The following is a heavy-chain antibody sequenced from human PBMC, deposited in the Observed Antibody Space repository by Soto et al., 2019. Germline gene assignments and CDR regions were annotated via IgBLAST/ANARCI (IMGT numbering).Heavy chain of an antibody. J-gene: IGHJ4*02. CDR2: IYYSGST. D-gene: IGHD3-22*01. Sequence: PSETLSLTCTVSGGSISSYDWSWIRQHPGKGLEWIGYIYYSGSTNYNPSLKSRVTVSVDTSKNQFSLKLSSVTAADTAVYYCARGLGSSGYGPLYYFDYWGQGTLVTV. V-gene: IGHV4-59*01. CDR1: GGSISSYD. CDR3: ARGLGSSGYGPLYYFDY.